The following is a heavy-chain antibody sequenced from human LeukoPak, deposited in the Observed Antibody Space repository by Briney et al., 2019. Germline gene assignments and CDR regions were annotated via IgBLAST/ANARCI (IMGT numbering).Heavy chain of an antibody. CDR2: IYYSGST. J-gene: IGHJ4*02. CDR3: ARVGSSGWEIDY. V-gene: IGHV4-61*01. D-gene: IGHD6-19*01. Sequence: SETLSLTCTVSGGSISSSSYYWSWIRQPPGKGLEWIGYIYYSGSTNYNPSLKSRVTISVDTSKNQFSLKLSSVTAADTAVYYCARVGSSGWEIDYWGQGTLVTVSS. CDR1: GGSISSSSYY.